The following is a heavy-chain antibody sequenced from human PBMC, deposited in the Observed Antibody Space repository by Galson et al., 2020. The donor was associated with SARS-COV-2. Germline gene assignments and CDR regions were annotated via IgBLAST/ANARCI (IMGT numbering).Heavy chain of an antibody. CDR2: ISFGGSSK. J-gene: IGHJ4*02. CDR3: ARDSTAGTDGHFDY. V-gene: IGHV3-30*03. Sequence: QAGGSLRLSCAVSGFTFSRHGIHWVRQAPGKGLEWVAVISFGGSSKYSADSGRGRFTVSRDKSPNTVYLQMNSLRPDDTAVYYCARDSTAGTDGHFDYWGQGTLVTVFS. CDR1: GFTFSRHG. D-gene: IGHD6-13*01.